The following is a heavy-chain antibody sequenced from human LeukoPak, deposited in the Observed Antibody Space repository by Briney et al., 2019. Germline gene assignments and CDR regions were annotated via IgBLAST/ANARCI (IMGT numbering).Heavy chain of an antibody. CDR3: ARGRAAAGDYYYDYGMDV. V-gene: IGHV4-59*01. J-gene: IGHJ6*02. Sequence: PSETLSLTCTVSGGSISNYYWTWVRQPPGKGLEWIGYVSFSGSTNYNPSLKSRVTISVDTSKNQFSLKLSSVTAADMAVYYCARGRAAAGDYYYDYGMDVWGQGTTVTVSS. CDR1: GGSISNYY. D-gene: IGHD6-13*01. CDR2: VSFSGST.